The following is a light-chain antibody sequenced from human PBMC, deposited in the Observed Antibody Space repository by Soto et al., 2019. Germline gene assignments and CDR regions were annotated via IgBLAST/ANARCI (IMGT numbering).Light chain of an antibody. V-gene: IGLV2-8*01. CDR2: EVS. J-gene: IGLJ1*01. CDR3: SSFKGTNSFV. CDR1: YSDIGAYNY. Sequence: QSVLTQPPSASGSPGQSVTIPCTGTYSDIGAYNYVSWYQQRPGEAPKLIIYEVSKRPSGVPDRXXASKSGNTASLTVSGLQADDEANYYCSSFKGTNSFVFGTGTKVTVL.